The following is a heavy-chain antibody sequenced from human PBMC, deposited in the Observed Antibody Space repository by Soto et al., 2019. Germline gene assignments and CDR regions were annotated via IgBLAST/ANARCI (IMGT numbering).Heavy chain of an antibody. V-gene: IGHV1-69*01. J-gene: IGHJ4*02. D-gene: IGHD2-2*01. CDR1: GGTFSSYA. CDR2: IIPIFGTA. Sequence: QVQLVQSGAEVKKPGSSVKVSCKASGGTFSSYAISWVRQAPGQGLEWMGGIIPIFGTANYAQKFQGRVTITADESTSTAYTVLGSLRSEDSAVYFCARRYCSSSICYPLTMDYFDYWRQGTLVTVSS. CDR3: ARRYCSSSICYPLTMDYFDY.